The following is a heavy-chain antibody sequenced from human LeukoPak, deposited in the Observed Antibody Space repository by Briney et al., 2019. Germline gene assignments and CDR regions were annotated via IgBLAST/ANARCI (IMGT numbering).Heavy chain of an antibody. CDR1: GGTFSSYA. D-gene: IGHD3-22*01. J-gene: IGHJ4*02. CDR3: ARDLYYYDSSGPFDY. V-gene: IGHV1-69*01. Sequence: SVKVSCKASGGTFSSYAIGWVRQAPGQGLEWMGGIIPIFGTANYAQKFQGRVTITADESTSTAYMELSSLRSEDTAVYYCARDLYYYDSSGPFDYWGQGTLVTVSS. CDR2: IIPIFGTA.